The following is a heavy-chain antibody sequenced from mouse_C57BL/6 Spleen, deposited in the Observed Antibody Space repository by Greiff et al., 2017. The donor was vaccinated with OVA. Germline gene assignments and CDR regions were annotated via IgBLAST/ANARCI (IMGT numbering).Heavy chain of an antibody. CDR3: ASGGNYLWFAY. D-gene: IGHD2-1*01. J-gene: IGHJ3*01. CDR2: INPDSSTI. V-gene: IGHV4-1*01. Sequence: EADGIDFSRYWMSWVRRAPGKGLEWIGEINPDSSTINYAPSLKDKFIISRDNAKNTLYLQMSKVRSEDTALYYCASGGNYLWFAYWGQGTLVTVSA. CDR1: GIDFSRYW.